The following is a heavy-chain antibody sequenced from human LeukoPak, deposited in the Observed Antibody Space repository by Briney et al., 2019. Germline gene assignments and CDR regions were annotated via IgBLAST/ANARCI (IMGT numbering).Heavy chain of an antibody. V-gene: IGHV3-7*01. CDR2: IKQDGSGK. J-gene: IGHJ4*02. D-gene: IGHD3-10*01. Sequence: PGGSLRLSCAASGFTFSSYWMSWVRQAPGKGLEWVANIKQDGSGKYYVDSVKGRFTISRDNAKNSLYLQMNSLRAQDTAVYYCVRGCYYSFDYCGQGTLVTVSS. CDR1: GFTFSSYW. CDR3: VRGCYYSFDY.